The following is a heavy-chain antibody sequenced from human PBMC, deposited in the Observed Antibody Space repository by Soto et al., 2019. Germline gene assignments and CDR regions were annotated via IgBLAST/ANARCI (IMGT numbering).Heavy chain of an antibody. CDR1: GGSISSSSYY. V-gene: IGHV4-39*01. J-gene: IGHJ3*02. Sequence: LSLTCTVSGGSISSSSYYWGWIRQPPGKGLEWIGSIYYSGSTYYNPSLKSRVTISVDTSKNQFSLKLSSVTAADTAVYYCARLNANDAFDIWGQGTMVTVSS. CDR2: IYYSGST. CDR3: ARLNANDAFDI.